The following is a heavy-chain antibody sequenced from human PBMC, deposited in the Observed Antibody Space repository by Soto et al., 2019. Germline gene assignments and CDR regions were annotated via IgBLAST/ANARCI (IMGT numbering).Heavy chain of an antibody. CDR1: VFTFSGYA. J-gene: IGHJ4*02. CDR3: AKEHDSRGYYYGTFYY. CDR2: ISGSGGST. D-gene: IGHD3-22*01. Sequence: GGSLRISCGASVFTFSGYAMSWVRQAPGKGLEWVSAISGSGGSTYYADSVKGRFTISRDNSKNTLYLQMNSLRAEDTAVYYCAKEHDSRGYYYGTFYYWGQGTLVTVPS. V-gene: IGHV3-23*01.